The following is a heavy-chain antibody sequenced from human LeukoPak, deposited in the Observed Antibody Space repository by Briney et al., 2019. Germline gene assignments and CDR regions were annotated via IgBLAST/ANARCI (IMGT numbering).Heavy chain of an antibody. J-gene: IGHJ3*02. CDR1: GYTFTGYY. CDR3: ARPITMIVVVKKVNAFDI. V-gene: IGHV1-2*02. CDR2: INPNSGGT. D-gene: IGHD3-22*01. Sequence: GASVKVSCKASGYTFTGYYMHWVRQAPGQGLEWMGWINPNSGGTNYAQKFQGRVTMTRDTSISTAYMELSRLRSDDTAVYYCARPITMIVVVKKVNAFDIWGQGTMVTVSS.